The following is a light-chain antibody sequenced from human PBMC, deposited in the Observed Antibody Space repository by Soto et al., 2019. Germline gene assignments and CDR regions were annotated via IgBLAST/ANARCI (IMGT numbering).Light chain of an antibody. V-gene: IGKV3-20*01. CDR3: QQYGSSGT. CDR2: GAS. J-gene: IGKJ1*01. CDR1: QSVSNNY. Sequence: EIVLTQSPGTLSLSPGERATLSCRASQSVSNNYLAWYQQTPGQAPRLLIYGASNRATGIPDRFSGSVSGTDFTLTISRLETEDFAVYDGQQYGSSGTVGQGTKVEIK.